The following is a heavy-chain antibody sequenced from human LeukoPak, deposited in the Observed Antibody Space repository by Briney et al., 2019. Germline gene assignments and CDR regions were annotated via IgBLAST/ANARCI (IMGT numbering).Heavy chain of an antibody. CDR3: AGGGETQAMSYYMDV. CDR1: GYTFTSYY. J-gene: IGHJ6*03. CDR2: INPSGGST. V-gene: IGHV1-46*01. D-gene: IGHD2-2*01. Sequence: ASVKVSCKASGYTFTSYYMHWVRQAPGQGLEWMGIINPSGGSTSYAQKFQGRVTMTRDTSTSTVYMELSSLRSEDTAVYYCAGGGETQAMSYYMDVWGKGTTVTVSS.